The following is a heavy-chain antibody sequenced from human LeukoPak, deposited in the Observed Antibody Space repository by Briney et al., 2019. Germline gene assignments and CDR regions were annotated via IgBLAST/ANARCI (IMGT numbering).Heavy chain of an antibody. V-gene: IGHV3-30*18. Sequence: PGGSLRLSCAASGFTFSSYGMHWVRQAPGKGLEWVAVISYDGSNKYYADSVKGRFTISRDNSKNTLYLQMNSLRAGDTAVYYCAKRRIGYYYDSSGNDAFDIWGQGTMVTVSS. CDR1: GFTFSSYG. J-gene: IGHJ3*02. CDR3: AKRRIGYYYDSSGNDAFDI. CDR2: ISYDGSNK. D-gene: IGHD3-22*01.